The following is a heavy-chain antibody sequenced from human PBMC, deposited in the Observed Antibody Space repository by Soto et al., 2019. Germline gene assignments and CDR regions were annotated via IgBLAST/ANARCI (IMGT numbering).Heavy chain of an antibody. V-gene: IGHV4-30-4*01. Sequence: QVQLQESGPGLVKPSQTLSLTCTVSGGSISSGDYYWSWIRQPPGKGLGWIGYIYYSGSTYYNPTLKGRVTISVDTSKNQFSLKLSSVTAADTAVYYCARAVRGSYYDYWGQGTLVTVSS. D-gene: IGHD1-26*01. CDR2: IYYSGST. J-gene: IGHJ4*02. CDR1: GGSISSGDYY. CDR3: ARAVRGSYYDY.